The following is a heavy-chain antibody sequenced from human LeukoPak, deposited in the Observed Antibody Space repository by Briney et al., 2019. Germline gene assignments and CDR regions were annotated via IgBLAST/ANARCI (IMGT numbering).Heavy chain of an antibody. CDR1: GYTFTSYG. J-gene: IGHJ4*02. CDR3: AMAGYSSSWYTY. CDR2: ISAYNGNT. Sequence: ASVKVSCKGSGYTFTSYGISWVRQAPGQGLEWMGWISAYNGNTNYAQKLQGRVTMTTDTSTSTAYMELRRLRSDDTAVYYCAMAGYSSSWYTYWGQGTLVTVSS. D-gene: IGHD6-13*01. V-gene: IGHV1-18*01.